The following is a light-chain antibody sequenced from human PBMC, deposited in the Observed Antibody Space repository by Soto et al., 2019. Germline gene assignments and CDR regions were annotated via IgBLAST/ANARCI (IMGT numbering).Light chain of an antibody. CDR3: QQYGSSPVT. J-gene: IGKJ2*01. CDR1: QSVSSSY. CDR2: GAS. V-gene: IGKV3-20*01. Sequence: EIVLTQSPCTLSLSPGERATLSCRASQSVSSSYLAWYQQKPGQAPRLLIYGASSRATGIPDRFSGSGSGTDFTLTISRLEPEDFAVYYCQQYGSSPVTFGQGTKLEIK.